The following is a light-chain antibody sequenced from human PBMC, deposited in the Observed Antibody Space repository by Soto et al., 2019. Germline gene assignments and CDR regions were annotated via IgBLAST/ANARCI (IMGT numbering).Light chain of an antibody. J-gene: IGKJ1*01. CDR3: QQYGSSRWT. CDR1: QSIITNY. Sequence: EIVLTQSPGTLSLSPGERATLSCRASQSIITNYLAWCRQKPGQAPRLLIYAASSRATGIPDRFSGSGSGTDFTLTISRLEPEDFAVYYCQQYGSSRWTFGQGTKVDIK. CDR2: AAS. V-gene: IGKV3-20*01.